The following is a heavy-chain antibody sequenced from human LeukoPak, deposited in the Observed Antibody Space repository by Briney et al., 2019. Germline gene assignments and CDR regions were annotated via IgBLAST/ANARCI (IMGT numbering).Heavy chain of an antibody. V-gene: IGHV3-23*01. D-gene: IGHD6-19*01. CDR2: ISGSGGST. CDR3: AKAGRYSSGWAIDY. Sequence: PGGSLRLSCAASGFTFSSYAMSWVRQAPGKGLEWVSAISGSGGSTYYADSVKGRFTISRDNSKNTLYLQMSSLRAEDTAVYYCAKAGRYSSGWAIDYWGQGTLVTVSS. J-gene: IGHJ4*02. CDR1: GFTFSSYA.